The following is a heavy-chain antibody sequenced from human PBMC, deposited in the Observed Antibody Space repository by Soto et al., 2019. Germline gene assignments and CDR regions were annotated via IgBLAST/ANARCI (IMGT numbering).Heavy chain of an antibody. CDR2: IWYDGSNK. V-gene: IGHV3-33*01. J-gene: IGHJ6*03. CDR3: ARMSETEYYYYYMDV. CDR1: GFTFSSYG. D-gene: IGHD1-1*01. Sequence: GGSLRLSCAASGFTFSSYGMHWVRQAPGKGLEWVAVIWYDGSNKYYADSVKGRFTISRDNSKNTLYLQMNSLRAEDTAVYYCARMSETEYYYYYMDVWGKGTTVTVSS.